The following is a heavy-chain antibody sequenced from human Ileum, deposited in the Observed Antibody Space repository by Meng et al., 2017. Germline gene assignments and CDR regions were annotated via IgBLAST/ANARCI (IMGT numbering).Heavy chain of an antibody. Sequence: GESLKISCAASGFTFSNAWLSWVRQAPGKGLEWVGRIKSMTDGGGATDYAAPVKGRFTSSRDDSQNTLNLQMNSLKTEETAVYYCTTLGWGSGNYRQFWGQGTLVTVSS. CDR3: TTLGWGSGNYRQF. CDR1: GFTFSNAW. D-gene: IGHD3-10*01. J-gene: IGHJ4*02. CDR2: IKSMTDGGGAT. V-gene: IGHV3-15*01.